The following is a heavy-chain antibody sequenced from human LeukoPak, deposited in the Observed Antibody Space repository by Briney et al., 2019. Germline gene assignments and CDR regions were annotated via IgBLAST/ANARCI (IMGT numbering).Heavy chain of an antibody. CDR3: ASAGNSVPYYYYYMDV. D-gene: IGHD4-23*01. CDR2: IIPIFGTA. CDR1: GGTFSSYA. J-gene: IGHJ6*03. V-gene: IGHV1-69*06. Sequence: GASVKVSCKASGGTFSSYAISWVRQAPGQGLEWMGGIIPIFGTANYAQKFQGRVTITADKSTSTAYMELSSLRSEDTAVYYCASAGNSVPYYYYYMDVWGKGTTVTVSS.